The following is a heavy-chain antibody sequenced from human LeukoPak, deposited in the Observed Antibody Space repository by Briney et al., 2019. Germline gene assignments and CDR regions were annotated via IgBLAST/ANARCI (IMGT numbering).Heavy chain of an antibody. V-gene: IGHV4-59*01. D-gene: IGHD3-22*01. J-gene: IGHJ6*03. CDR1: GGSISSYY. CDR2: IYSSGST. CDR3: ARLRYDSSGYYWTHYYYYMDV. Sequence: ASETLSLTCTVSGGSISSYYWNWIRQPPGKGLEWIGYIYSSGSTNYNPSLKSRVTISVDTSKNQFSLKLSSVTAADTAVYYCARLRYDSSGYYWTHYYYYMDVWGKGTTVTVSS.